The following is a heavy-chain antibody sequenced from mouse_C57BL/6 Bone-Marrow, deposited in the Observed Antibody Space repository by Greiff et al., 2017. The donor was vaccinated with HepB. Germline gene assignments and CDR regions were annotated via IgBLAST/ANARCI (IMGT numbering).Heavy chain of an antibody. CDR2: IYPGGGYT. Sequence: VHLVESGAELVRPGTSVKMSCKASGYTFTNYWIGWAKQRPGHGLEWIGDIYPGGGYTNYNEKFKGKATLTADKSSSTAYMQFSSLTSEDSAIYYCARRSGNSDYFDYWGQGTTLTVSS. CDR1: GYTFTNYW. J-gene: IGHJ2*01. CDR3: ARRSGNSDYFDY. D-gene: IGHD2-1*01. V-gene: IGHV1-63*01.